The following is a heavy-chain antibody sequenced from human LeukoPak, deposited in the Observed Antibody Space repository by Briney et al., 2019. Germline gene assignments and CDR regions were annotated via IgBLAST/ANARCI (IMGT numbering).Heavy chain of an antibody. V-gene: IGHV3-30-3*01. CDR1: GFTFSSYA. CDR3: AREADDNTVDY. Sequence: GGSLRLSCAASGFTFSSYAMHWVRQAPGKGLEWVAVISYDGSNKYYADSVKGRFTISRDNSKNTLYLQMNSLRAEDTAVYYCAREADDNTVDYWGQGTLVTVSS. J-gene: IGHJ4*02. D-gene: IGHD3-22*01. CDR2: ISYDGSNK.